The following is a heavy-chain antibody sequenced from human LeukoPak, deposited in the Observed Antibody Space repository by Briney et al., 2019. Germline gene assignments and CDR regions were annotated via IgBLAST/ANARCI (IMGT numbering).Heavy chain of an antibody. Sequence: SETLSLTCAVYGGSFSGYYWSWIRQPPGKGLEWIGEISHSGSTNYNPSLKSRVTVSVDTSKNQFSLKLSSATAADTAVYYCARGVQQWPFDYWGQGTLVTVSS. CDR1: GGSFSGYY. CDR2: ISHSGST. D-gene: IGHD6-19*01. V-gene: IGHV4-34*01. J-gene: IGHJ4*02. CDR3: ARGVQQWPFDY.